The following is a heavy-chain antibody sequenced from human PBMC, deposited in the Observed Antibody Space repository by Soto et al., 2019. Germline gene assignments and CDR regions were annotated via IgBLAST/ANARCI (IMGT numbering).Heavy chain of an antibody. CDR3: VRRHVSATGIDWFDP. Sequence: SVKVSCKASGYTFTSYGIHWVRQAPVQRLEWMGWINAANGDTKYSPKFQGRVTITRDTSASTAYMELSSLRSEDTAVYYCVRRHVSATGIDWFDPWGQGTMVTVSS. D-gene: IGHD6-13*01. CDR1: GYTFTSYG. CDR2: INAANGDT. J-gene: IGHJ5*02. V-gene: IGHV1-3*01.